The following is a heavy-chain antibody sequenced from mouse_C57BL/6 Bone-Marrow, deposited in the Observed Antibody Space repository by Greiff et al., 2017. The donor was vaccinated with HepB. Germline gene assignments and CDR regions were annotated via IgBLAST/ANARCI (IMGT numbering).Heavy chain of an antibody. J-gene: IGHJ3*01. V-gene: IGHV1-62-2*01. CDR1: GFTFTEYT. CDR2: FYPGSGSI. D-gene: IGHD2-3*01. CDR3: ARHEEGWAWFAY. Sequence: QVQLQQSGAELVKPGASVSLSCTASGFTFTEYTIHWVQQRSGQGLEWIGWFYPGSGSIKYKEKFKDKATLTEDKSARTVYMELSRLTSEDSAVYFGARHEEGWAWFAYWGQGTLVTVSA.